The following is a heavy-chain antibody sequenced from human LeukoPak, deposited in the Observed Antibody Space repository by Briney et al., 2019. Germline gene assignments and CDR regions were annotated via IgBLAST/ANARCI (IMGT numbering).Heavy chain of an antibody. V-gene: IGHV3-30-3*01. CDR1: GFTFSSYA. CDR2: ISYDGSNK. J-gene: IGHJ5*02. Sequence: PGGSLRLSCAASGFTFSSYAMHWVRQAPGKGLEWVAVISYDGSNKYYADSVKGRFTISRDNSKNTLYLQMNSLRAEDTAVYYCARDNGDGSGSNWFDPWGQGTLVTVSS. D-gene: IGHD3-10*01. CDR3: ARDNGDGSGSNWFDP.